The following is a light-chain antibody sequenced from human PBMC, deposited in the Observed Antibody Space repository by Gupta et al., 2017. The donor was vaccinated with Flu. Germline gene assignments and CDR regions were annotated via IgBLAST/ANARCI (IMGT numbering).Light chain of an antibody. J-gene: IGKJ2*01. CDR2: WAS. CDR3: HQYYDTLPYT. Sequence: SSIINCRSKQSVLFSSDNMNYLAWYQQKPGQPPKLLIYWASTRESGVPDRFSGGGSGTDFTLTISSLQAEDVAVYYCHQYYDTLPYTFGQGTKLEIK. V-gene: IGKV4-1*01. CDR1: QSVLFSSDNMNY.